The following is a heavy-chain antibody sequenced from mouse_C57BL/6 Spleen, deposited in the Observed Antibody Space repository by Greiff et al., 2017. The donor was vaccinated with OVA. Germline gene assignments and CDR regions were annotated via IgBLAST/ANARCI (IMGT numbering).Heavy chain of an antibody. CDR3: ARLGGSSGFDY. V-gene: IGHV1-19*01. Sequence: EVQLQQSGPVLVKPGASVKMSCKASGYTFTDYYMNWVKQSHGKSLEWIGVINPYNGGTSYNQKFKGKATLTVDKSSSTAYMELNSLTSEDSAVYYCARLGGSSGFDYWGQGTTLTVSS. J-gene: IGHJ2*01. CDR1: GYTFTDYY. D-gene: IGHD3-2*02. CDR2: INPYNGGT.